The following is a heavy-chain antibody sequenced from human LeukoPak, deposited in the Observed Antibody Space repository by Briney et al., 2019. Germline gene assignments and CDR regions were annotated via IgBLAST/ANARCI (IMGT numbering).Heavy chain of an antibody. V-gene: IGHV3-11*04. CDR2: ISSSGSTI. CDR3: ASAQTYDYYDSSGYAFDI. CDR1: GFTFSDYY. D-gene: IGHD3-22*01. J-gene: IGHJ4*02. Sequence: GGSLRLSCAASGFTFSDYYMSWIRQAPGKGLEWVSYISSSGSTIYYADSVKGRFTISRDNAKNSLYLQMNSLRAEDTAVYYCASAQTYDYYDSSGYAFDIWGQGTLVTVSS.